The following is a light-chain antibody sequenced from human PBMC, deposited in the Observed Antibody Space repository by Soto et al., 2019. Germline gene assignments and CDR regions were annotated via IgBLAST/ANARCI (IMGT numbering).Light chain of an antibody. CDR1: TSDIGSDNL. CDR3: CSYAGSSTFV. CDR2: EGS. J-gene: IGLJ3*02. Sequence: QSALTQPASVSGSPGQSITISCTGTTSDIGSDNLVSWYQQHPGKAPKLMIYEGSKRPSGVSNRFSGSTSGNTASLTISGLQAEDEADYYCCSYAGSSTFVFGGGTQLTVL. V-gene: IGLV2-23*03.